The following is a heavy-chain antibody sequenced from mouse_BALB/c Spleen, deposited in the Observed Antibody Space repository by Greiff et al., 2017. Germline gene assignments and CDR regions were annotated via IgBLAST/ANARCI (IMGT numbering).Heavy chain of an antibody. D-gene: IGHD2-1*01. CDR1: GFTFSSYA. CDR3: ARGGNYDAMDD. J-gene: IGHJ4*01. V-gene: IGHV5-9-4*01. Sequence: EVKLMESGGGLVKPGGSLKLSCAASGFTFSSYAMSWVRQSPEKRLEWVAEISSGGSYTYYPDTVTGRFTISRDNAKNTRYLEMSSLRSEATAMYYCARGGNYDAMDDWGQGTSVTVSS. CDR2: ISSGGSYT.